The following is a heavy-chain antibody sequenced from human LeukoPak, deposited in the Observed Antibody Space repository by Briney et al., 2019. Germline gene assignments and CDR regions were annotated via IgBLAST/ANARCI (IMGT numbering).Heavy chain of an antibody. V-gene: IGHV1-2*06. J-gene: IGHJ4*02. CDR1: GYTFTVYY. Sequence: ASVKVSCKASGYTFTVYYMHWVRQAPGQGLEWTGRINPNSGGTNYAQKFQGRVTMTRDTSISTAYMELSRLRSDDTAVYYCATNDYGGAGVDYWGQGTLVTVSS. D-gene: IGHD4-23*01. CDR2: INPNSGGT. CDR3: ATNDYGGAGVDY.